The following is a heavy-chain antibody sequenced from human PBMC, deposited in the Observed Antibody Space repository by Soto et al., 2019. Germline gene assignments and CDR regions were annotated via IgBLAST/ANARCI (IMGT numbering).Heavy chain of an antibody. CDR1: GGSVTSDEDY. CDR2: ISNSGST. D-gene: IGHD5-18*01. Sequence: SETLSLTCTVSGGSVTSDEDYWTWIRQSPGKGLEWIGYISNSGSTGYNPSLKTRLSMSVDRSKNQFTLRLTSVTAADTAVYLCATESGSTYGYFDHWGQGTQVTVSS. CDR3: ATESGSTYGYFDH. V-gene: IGHV4-30-4*01. J-gene: IGHJ4*01.